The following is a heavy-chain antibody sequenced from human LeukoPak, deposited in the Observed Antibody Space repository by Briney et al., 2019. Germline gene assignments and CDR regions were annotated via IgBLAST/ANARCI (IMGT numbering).Heavy chain of an antibody. J-gene: IGHJ1*01. V-gene: IGHV1-18*01. Sequence: EASVKVSCKASGYTFTSQGISWVRQAPGQGLEWMGWISGYNGNTNYAQKFQGRVTMTTDTSTGTSYMELRSLRSDDTAVYYCARDGLYYYGSVVDHWGQGTLVTVSS. D-gene: IGHD3-10*01. CDR2: ISGYNGNT. CDR3: ARDGLYYYGSVVDH. CDR1: GYTFTSQG.